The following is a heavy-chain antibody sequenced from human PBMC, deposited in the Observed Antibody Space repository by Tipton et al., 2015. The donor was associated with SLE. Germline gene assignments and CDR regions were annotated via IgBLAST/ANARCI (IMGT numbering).Heavy chain of an antibody. CDR1: GASFSGYY. CDR2: LSDIGRT. CDR3: ARQRDLDAFDI. J-gene: IGHJ3*02. V-gene: IGHV4-59*08. Sequence: LRLSCTASGASFSGYYWSWIRQPPGKGLEWIGYLSDIGRTNYKSSLRSRVTISVDTSRNLLSLKVTSVTAADTAVYYCARQRDLDAFDIWGQGTMVIVSS.